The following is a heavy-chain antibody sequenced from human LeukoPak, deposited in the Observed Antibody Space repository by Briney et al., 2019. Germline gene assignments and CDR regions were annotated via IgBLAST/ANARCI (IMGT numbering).Heavy chain of an antibody. J-gene: IGHJ4*02. CDR1: GYTFTGYF. Sequence: ASVKVSCKASGYTFTGYFLHWVRRAHGQGFEWMGWINPNSGDTYYTQRFQDRVTMTRDTSISTAYMELSSLRSDDTAVYYCARAQSLTAPAGTFANSWGQGTLVTVSS. CDR3: ARAQSLTAPAGTFANS. CDR2: INPNSGDT. D-gene: IGHD6-13*01. V-gene: IGHV1-2*02.